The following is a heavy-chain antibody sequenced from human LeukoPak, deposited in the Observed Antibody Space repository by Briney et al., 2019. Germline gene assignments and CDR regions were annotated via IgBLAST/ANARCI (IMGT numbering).Heavy chain of an antibody. Sequence: GGSLRLSCAASGITFSTSWMHWVRQAPGKGLVWVSRISSDGSNTIYADSVRGRFTISRDNAKNTLYLQMNSLRAEDTAVYYCARDQSIMGPTTVDCWGQGTLVTVSS. V-gene: IGHV3-74*01. CDR2: ISSDGSNT. D-gene: IGHD1-26*01. CDR3: ARDQSIMGPTTVDC. J-gene: IGHJ4*02. CDR1: GITFSTSW.